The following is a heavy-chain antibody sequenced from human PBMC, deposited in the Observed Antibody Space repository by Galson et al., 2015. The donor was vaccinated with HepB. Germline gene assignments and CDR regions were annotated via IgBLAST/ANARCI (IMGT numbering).Heavy chain of an antibody. V-gene: IGHV3-53*01. CDR2: IYSGGST. Sequence: SLRLSCAASGFTVSSNYMSWVRQAPGKGLEWVSVIYSGGSTYYADSVKGRFTISRDNSKNTLYLQMNNLRAEDTAVYYCAILSIAATPDAFDIWGQGTMVTVSS. D-gene: IGHD6-6*01. CDR1: GFTVSSNY. CDR3: AILSIAATPDAFDI. J-gene: IGHJ3*02.